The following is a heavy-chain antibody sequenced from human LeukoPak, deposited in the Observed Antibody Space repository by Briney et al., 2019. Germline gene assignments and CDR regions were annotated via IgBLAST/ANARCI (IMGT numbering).Heavy chain of an antibody. J-gene: IGHJ4*02. D-gene: IGHD1-26*01. CDR3: ATGQYSGSTYYFDD. V-gene: IGHV3-48*04. Sequence: PGGSLRLSCAAPGFTFSSYSMNWVRQAPGKGLEWVSYISSSSSTIYYADSVKGRFTISRDNAKNSLYLQMNSLRAEDTAVYYCATGQYSGSTYYFDDWGQGTLVTVSS. CDR1: GFTFSSYS. CDR2: ISSSSSTI.